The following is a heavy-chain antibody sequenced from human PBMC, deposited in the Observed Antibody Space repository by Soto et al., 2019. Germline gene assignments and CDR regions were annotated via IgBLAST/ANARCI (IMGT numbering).Heavy chain of an antibody. V-gene: IGHV3-72*01. CDR2: IRKKANSYTT. CDR1: GFTFSDHY. CDR3: TRISTPSYCDC. J-gene: IGHJ4*02. Sequence: EVQLVESGGGLVQPGGSLRLSCAASGFTFSDHYMDWVRQAPGKGLEWVGRIRKKANSYTTEYAASVKGRFTISRDDSKNSMYLLMHSLTTEDAAVYSCTRISTPSYCDCWRQGTQVSVSS. D-gene: IGHD2-15*01.